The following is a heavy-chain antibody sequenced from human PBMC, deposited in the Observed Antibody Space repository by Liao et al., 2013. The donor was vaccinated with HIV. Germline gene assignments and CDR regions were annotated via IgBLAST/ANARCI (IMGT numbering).Heavy chain of an antibody. CDR1: GGSISSYY. D-gene: IGHD3-22*01. CDR3: ARDRSGDSSGHNWFDP. J-gene: IGHJ5*02. V-gene: IGHV4-59*01. CDR2: IYYSGST. Sequence: QVQLQESGPGLVKPSETLSLTCTVSGGSISSYYWSWIRQPPGKGLEWIGYIYYSGSTNYNPSLKSRVTISVDTSKNQFSLKLSSVTAADTAVYYCARDRSGDSSGHNWFDPWGQGTLVTVSS.